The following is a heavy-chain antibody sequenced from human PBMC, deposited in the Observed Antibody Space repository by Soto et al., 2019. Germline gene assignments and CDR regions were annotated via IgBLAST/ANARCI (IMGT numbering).Heavy chain of an antibody. CDR3: ARGSDGITGTTRQRYYYYYMDV. J-gene: IGHJ6*03. D-gene: IGHD1-7*01. CDR2: INHSGST. Sequence: PSETLSLTCAVYGGSFSGYYWSWIRQPPGKGLEWIGEINHSGSTNYNPSLKSRVTISVDTSKNQFSLKLSSVTAADTAVYYCARGSDGITGTTRQRYYYYYMDVWGKGTTVTVSS. CDR1: GGSFSGYY. V-gene: IGHV4-34*01.